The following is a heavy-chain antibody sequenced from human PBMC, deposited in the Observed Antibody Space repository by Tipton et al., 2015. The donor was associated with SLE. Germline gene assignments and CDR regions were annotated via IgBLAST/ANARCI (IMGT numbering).Heavy chain of an antibody. CDR2: IYHSGST. D-gene: IGHD5-24*01. Sequence: TLSLTCAVSGGSISSGGYSWSWIRQPPGKGLEWIGYIYHSGSTYYNPSLKSRVTISVDRSKNQFSLKLSSVTAADTAVYYCARGRADGYNLDYWGQGTLVTVSS. V-gene: IGHV4-30-2*01. J-gene: IGHJ4*02. CDR1: GGSISSGGYS. CDR3: ARGRADGYNLDY.